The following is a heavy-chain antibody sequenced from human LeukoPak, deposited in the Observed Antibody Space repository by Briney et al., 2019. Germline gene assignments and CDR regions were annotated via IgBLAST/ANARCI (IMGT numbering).Heavy chain of an antibody. CDR3: ARARYYYGSGSYYNPMGY. J-gene: IGHJ4*02. V-gene: IGHV1-46*04. CDR1: RYTFTSYY. CDR2: INPSGGST. D-gene: IGHD3-10*01. Sequence: ASVKDSCKASRYTFTSYYMHWVRQAPGQGLEWMGIINPSGGSTSYAQKLQGRVTMTRDTSTSTVYMELSSLRSEDTAVYYCARARYYYGSGSYYNPMGYWGQGTLVTVSS.